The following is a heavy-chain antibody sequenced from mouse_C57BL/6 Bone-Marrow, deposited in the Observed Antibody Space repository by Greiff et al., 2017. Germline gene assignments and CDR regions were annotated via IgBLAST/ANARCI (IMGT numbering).Heavy chain of an antibody. D-gene: IGHD2-5*01. CDR2: INPNNGGT. J-gene: IGHJ4*01. CDR1: GYTFTDYN. V-gene: IGHV1-22*01. CDR3: ARPPYSKRGHYYAMDY. Sequence: EVQLQQSGPELVKPGASVKMSCKASGYTFTDYNMHWVKQSHGKSLEWIGYINPNNGGTSYNQKFKGKATLTVNKSSSTAYMELRSLTSEDSAVYYCARPPYSKRGHYYAMDYWGQGTSVTVSS.